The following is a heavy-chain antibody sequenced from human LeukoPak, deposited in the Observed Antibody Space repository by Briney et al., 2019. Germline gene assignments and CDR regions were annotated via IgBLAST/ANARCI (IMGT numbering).Heavy chain of an antibody. CDR1: GYTFTSYY. CDR3: ARDPVLYGSGSYSRFDP. D-gene: IGHD3-10*01. V-gene: IGHV1-46*01. CDR2: INPSGGST. J-gene: IGHJ5*02. Sequence: ASVKVSCKASGYTFTSYYMHWVRQAPGQGLEWMGIINPSGGSTSYAQKFQGRVTMTRDTSTSTVYMELSSLRSEDTAVYYCARDPVLYGSGSYSRFDPWGQGTLVIVSS.